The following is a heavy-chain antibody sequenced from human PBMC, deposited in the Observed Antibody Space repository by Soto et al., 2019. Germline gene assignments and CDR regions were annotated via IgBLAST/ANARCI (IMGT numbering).Heavy chain of an antibody. V-gene: IGHV4-59*01. J-gene: IGHJ4*02. CDR2: IYYSGST. CDR1: GGSISSYY. D-gene: IGHD4-17*01. CDR3: ARRYGASFDY. Sequence: PSETLSLTCTVSGGSISSYYWSWIRQPPGKGLEWIGYIYYSGSTNYNPSLKSRVTISVDTSKNQFSLKLSPVTAADTAVYYCARRYGASFDYWGQGTLLTVSS.